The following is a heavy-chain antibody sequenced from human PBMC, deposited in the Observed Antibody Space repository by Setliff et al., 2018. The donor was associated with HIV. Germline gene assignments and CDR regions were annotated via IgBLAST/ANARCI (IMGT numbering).Heavy chain of an antibody. V-gene: IGHV4-4*08. CDR2: IYTSGSI. D-gene: IGHD4-4*01. Sequence: PSETLSLTCTVSGGSISSYYWSWIRQPPGKGLEWIGYIYTSGSINYNPSLKSRVTISVDTSKNQFSLKLSSVTAADTSVYYCVRSLYTNLAHFDYLGQGTLVTVSS. CDR3: VRSLYTNLAHFDY. J-gene: IGHJ4*02. CDR1: GGSISSYY.